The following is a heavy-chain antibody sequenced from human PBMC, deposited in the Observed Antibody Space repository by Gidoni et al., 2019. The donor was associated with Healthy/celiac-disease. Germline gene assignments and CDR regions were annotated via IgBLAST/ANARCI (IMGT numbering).Heavy chain of an antibody. V-gene: IGHV3-23*01. CDR2: ISCSGGST. CDR1: GSTFSSYA. CDR3: AKFSMYGSGSYYKTDYFDY. Sequence: EVQLLESGGGLVQPGGSLTLSCAASGSTFSSYALLWVRQAPGKALGWVSAISCSGGSTYYADTVKGRFTISRDNSKNTLYLQMNSLRAEDTAVYYCAKFSMYGSGSYYKTDYFDYWGQGTLVTVSS. J-gene: IGHJ4*02. D-gene: IGHD3-10*01.